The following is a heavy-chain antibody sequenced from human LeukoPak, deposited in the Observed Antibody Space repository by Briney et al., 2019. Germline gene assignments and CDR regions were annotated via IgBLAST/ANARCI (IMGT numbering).Heavy chain of an antibody. CDR3: ASDLYSSTNCPIEY. J-gene: IGHJ4*02. CDR1: GFTFSSYA. D-gene: IGHD2-2*01. V-gene: IGHV3-23*01. CDR2: ISAGGGNT. Sequence: GGSLRLSCAASGFTFSSYAMNWVRQAPGKGLEWVSAISAGGGNTYYADSVKGRFTISRDNSKNTLYLQMNSLRAEDTAIFYCASDLYSSTNCPIEYWGQGTLVTVSS.